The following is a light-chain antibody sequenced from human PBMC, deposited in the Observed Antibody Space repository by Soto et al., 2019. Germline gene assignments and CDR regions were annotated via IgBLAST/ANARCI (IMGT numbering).Light chain of an antibody. CDR3: SSYTTYSTLV. V-gene: IGLV2-14*01. Sequence: QSALTQPASVSGSPGQSITISCTGTSSDVGAYKYVCWYQQQPDKAPRLMIYEVSNRPSGVSSRFSGSKSGNTASLTISGLRAEDEAVYYCSSYTTYSTLVFGGGTKLTVL. CDR2: EVS. J-gene: IGLJ2*01. CDR1: SSDVGAYKY.